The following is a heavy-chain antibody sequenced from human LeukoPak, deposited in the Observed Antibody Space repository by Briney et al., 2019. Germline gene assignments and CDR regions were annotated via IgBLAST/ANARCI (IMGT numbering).Heavy chain of an antibody. V-gene: IGHV1-69*13. Sequence: SVKVSCKASGGTFSSYAISWVRQAPGQGLEWMGGIIPIFGTANYAQKFQGRVTITADESTSTAYMELSSLRSEDTAVYYCARGREPGVRGVRYGNYYYYGMDVWGQGTTVTVSS. CDR1: GGTFSSYA. D-gene: IGHD3-10*01. J-gene: IGHJ6*02. CDR3: ARGREPGVRGVRYGNYYYYGMDV. CDR2: IIPIFGTA.